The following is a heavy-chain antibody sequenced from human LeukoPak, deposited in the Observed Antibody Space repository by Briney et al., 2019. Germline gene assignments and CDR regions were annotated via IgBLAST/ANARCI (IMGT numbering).Heavy chain of an antibody. J-gene: IGHJ4*02. CDR2: ISLAGQT. CDR1: GGSISGTNW. CDR3: SRHTPSYYDYFDY. D-gene: IGHD3-16*01. Sequence: SETLSLTCGVSGGSISGTNWWSWVRQPPGQGLEWIGEISLAGQTNYNPSLKSRVTISLDTSKNQFSLKLSSVTAADSAVYYCSRHTPSYYDYFDYWGQGTLVTVSS. V-gene: IGHV4-4*02.